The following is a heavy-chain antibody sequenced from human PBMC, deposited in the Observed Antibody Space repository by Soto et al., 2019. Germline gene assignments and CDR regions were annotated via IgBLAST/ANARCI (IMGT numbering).Heavy chain of an antibody. CDR2: MNPNSGNT. Sequence: QVQLVQSGAEVKKPGASVKVSCKASGYTFTSYDINWVRQVTGQGLEWMGWMNPNSGNTGYAQKFQGRVTMTRNTSISTAYMELSSLRSEDTAVYYCARIRLLSYYYGMDVWGQGTTVTVSS. J-gene: IGHJ6*02. D-gene: IGHD2-8*02. CDR1: GYTFTSYD. CDR3: ARIRLLSYYYGMDV. V-gene: IGHV1-8*01.